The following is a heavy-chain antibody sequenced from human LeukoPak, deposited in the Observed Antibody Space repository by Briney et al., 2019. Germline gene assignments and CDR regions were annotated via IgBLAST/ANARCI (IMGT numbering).Heavy chain of an antibody. V-gene: IGHV3-7*01. D-gene: IGHD1-26*01. CDR3: ARDREVGATVHDY. J-gene: IGHJ4*02. CDR1: GFSFSNYY. CDR2: IKQDGSTQ. Sequence: PGGSLRLSCVGSGFSFSNYYMSWVRQAPGKGLEWVANIKQDGSTQSYVDSVKGRFTISRDNAENSLYLQMNSLRAEDTAVYFCARDREVGATVHDYWGQGTLVTVTS.